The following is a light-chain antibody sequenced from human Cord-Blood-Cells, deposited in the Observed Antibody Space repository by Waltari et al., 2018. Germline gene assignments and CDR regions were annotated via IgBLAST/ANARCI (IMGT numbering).Light chain of an antibody. CDR3: SSYAGSNNWV. J-gene: IGLJ3*02. CDR1: SSDVGGYNY. CDR2: EVS. V-gene: IGLV2-8*01. Sequence: QSALTQPPSASGSPGQSVTISCTGTSSDVGGYNYVSWYQQHPGKAPKLMIYEVSKRPSGVPDRFSGSKSGKTASLTVSGLKAEDEADYYCSSYAGSNNWVFGGGTKLTVL.